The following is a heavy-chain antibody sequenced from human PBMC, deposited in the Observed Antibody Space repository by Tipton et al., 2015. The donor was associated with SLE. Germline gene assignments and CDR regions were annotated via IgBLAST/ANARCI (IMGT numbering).Heavy chain of an antibody. CDR3: ARGGLGFCTSGTCYDVTDI. CDR1: GGSISSYY. J-gene: IGHJ3*02. D-gene: IGHD2-2*01. CDR2: VYTSGST. Sequence: TLSLTCTVSGGSISSYYWSWIRQPAGKGLEWIGRVYTSGSTSFNPSLRSRVTISRDTSKNQFSVKLSSVTAADTAIYYCARGGLGFCTSGTCYDVTDIWGQGTMVTVSS. V-gene: IGHV4-4*07.